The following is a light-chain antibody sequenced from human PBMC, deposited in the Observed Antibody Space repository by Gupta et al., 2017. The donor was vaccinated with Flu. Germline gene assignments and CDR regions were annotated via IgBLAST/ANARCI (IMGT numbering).Light chain of an antibody. Sequence: DIQLTQSPSFLSASVGDRVTITCRASQGISSYLAWYQQKPGKAPKLLIYAASTLQSGVPSRFSGSRSVTEFTLTISSLQPEDFATYYCQQLNSYPRTFGQGTKVEIK. J-gene: IGKJ1*01. CDR2: AAS. CDR1: QGISSY. V-gene: IGKV1-9*01. CDR3: QQLNSYPRT.